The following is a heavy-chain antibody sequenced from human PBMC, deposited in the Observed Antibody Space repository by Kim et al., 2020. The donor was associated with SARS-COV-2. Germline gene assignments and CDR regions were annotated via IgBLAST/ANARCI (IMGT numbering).Heavy chain of an antibody. Sequence: GGSLRLSCAASGFTFSSYWMHWVRQAPGKGLGLVCVSHINSDGSTTVYADSVKVPFTISSDNARNTLYLQMNSLRAEDTSVYYCTKSYGGWFDPWGQGTVVTVSS. V-gene: IGHV3-74*01. D-gene: IGHD3-10*01. J-gene: IGHJ5*02. CDR2: INSDGSTT. CDR3: TKSYGGWFDP. CDR1: GFTFSSYW.